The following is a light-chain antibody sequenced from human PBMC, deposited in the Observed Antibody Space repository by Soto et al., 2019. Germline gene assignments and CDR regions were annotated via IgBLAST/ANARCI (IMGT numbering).Light chain of an antibody. J-gene: IGKJ1*01. V-gene: IGKV1-17*01. Sequence: DIQMTQSSSSLSAAVGGRGIIPCRPTHGLRNDLRWYQQRPRKAPKRLIYAASTLQPGVPSRFSGSGSGTDFTLTTSSLQPEDFVTYYCLQHNPYPRTFGQGTKVDI. CDR3: LQHNPYPRT. CDR2: AAS. CDR1: HGLRND.